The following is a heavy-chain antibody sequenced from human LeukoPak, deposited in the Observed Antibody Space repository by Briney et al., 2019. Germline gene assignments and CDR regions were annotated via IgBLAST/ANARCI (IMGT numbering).Heavy chain of an antibody. CDR1: GFTFSSYG. CDR3: ARETTTYYYYYMDV. J-gene: IGHJ6*03. D-gene: IGHD1-14*01. V-gene: IGHV3-30*03. Sequence: GGSLRLSCAASGFTFSSYGMHWVRQAPGKGLEWVAVISYDGSNKYYADSVKGRFTISRDNSKNTLYLQMNSLRAEDTAVYYCARETTTYYYYYMDVWGKGTTVTVSS. CDR2: ISYDGSNK.